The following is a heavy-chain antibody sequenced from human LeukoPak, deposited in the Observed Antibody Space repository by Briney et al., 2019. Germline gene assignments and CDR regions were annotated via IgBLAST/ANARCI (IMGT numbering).Heavy chain of an antibody. Sequence: SETLSLTCTVSGGSISSYYWSWIRQPPGKGLEWIGYIYYSGSTNYNPSLKSRATISVDTSKNQFSLKLSSVTAADTAVYYCARGLMATISYFDYWGQGTLVTVSS. CDR2: IYYSGST. V-gene: IGHV4-59*01. CDR1: GGSISSYY. CDR3: ARGLMATISYFDY. J-gene: IGHJ4*02. D-gene: IGHD5-24*01.